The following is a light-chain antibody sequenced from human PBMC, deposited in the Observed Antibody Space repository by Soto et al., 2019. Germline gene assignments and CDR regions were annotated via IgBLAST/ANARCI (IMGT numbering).Light chain of an antibody. CDR3: QQYGSSPST. J-gene: IGKJ3*01. Sequence: EIVMTQSPATLSVSPGGRATLSCRASQSISDTLAWYQQKPGQAPRLLIHGASSRATGIPDRFSGSGSGTDFTLTISRLEPEDFAVYYCQQYGSSPSTFGPGTKVDI. CDR1: QSISDT. CDR2: GAS. V-gene: IGKV3-20*01.